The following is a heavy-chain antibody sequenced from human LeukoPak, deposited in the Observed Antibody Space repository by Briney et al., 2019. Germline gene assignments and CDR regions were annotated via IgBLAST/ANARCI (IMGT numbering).Heavy chain of an antibody. V-gene: IGHV1-18*01. CDR1: GYTFTSYG. Sequence: ASVKVSCKASGYTFTSYGISWVRQAPGQGLEWMGWISAYNGNTNYAQKLQGRVTMTTDTSTSTAYMELRSLGSEDTAVYYCARQGGGPYSGSPFDYWGQGTLVTVSS. J-gene: IGHJ4*02. CDR2: ISAYNGNT. CDR3: ARQGGGPYSGSPFDY. D-gene: IGHD1-26*01.